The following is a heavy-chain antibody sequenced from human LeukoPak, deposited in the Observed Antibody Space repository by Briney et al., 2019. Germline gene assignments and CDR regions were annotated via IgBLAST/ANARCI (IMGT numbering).Heavy chain of an antibody. CDR2: ISGSGGST. D-gene: IGHD2-15*01. V-gene: IGHV3-23*01. Sequence: GGSLRLSCAASGFTFSSYAMSWVRQAPGKGLEWVSGISGSGGSTYYADSVKGRFTISRDNSKNTLYLQMNTLRAEDTAVYYCAKDLGVVVVVAHDYWGQGTLVTVSS. CDR1: GFTFSSYA. CDR3: AKDLGVVVVVAHDY. J-gene: IGHJ4*02.